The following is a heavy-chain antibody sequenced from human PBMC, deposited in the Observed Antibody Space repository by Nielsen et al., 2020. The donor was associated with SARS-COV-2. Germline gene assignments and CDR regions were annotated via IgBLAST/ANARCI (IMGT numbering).Heavy chain of an antibody. D-gene: IGHD6-6*01. CDR3: AKASSSEYSSSSGDY. V-gene: IGHV3-20*04. Sequence: GESLKISCAASGFIFDDYDMTWVRQAQGKGLEWVSGIGMNGSSTAYADSVKGRFTISRDNAKNSLYLQMNSQRAEDTALYYCAKASSSEYSSSSGDYWGQGTLVTVSS. CDR2: IGMNGSST. CDR1: GFIFDDYD. J-gene: IGHJ4*02.